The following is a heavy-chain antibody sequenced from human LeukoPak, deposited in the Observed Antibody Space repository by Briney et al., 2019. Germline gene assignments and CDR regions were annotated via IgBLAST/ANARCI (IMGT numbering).Heavy chain of an antibody. CDR3: ARHPDSSGFLDAFDI. J-gene: IGHJ3*02. Sequence: GESLKISCKGSGYSFTSYWIGWVRQMPGKGLEWMGIIYPGDSDTRYSPSFQGQVTISADKSISTAYLQWGSLKASDTAMYYCARHPDSSGFLDAFDIWGQGTMVTVSS. D-gene: IGHD3-22*01. CDR2: IYPGDSDT. V-gene: IGHV5-51*01. CDR1: GYSFTSYW.